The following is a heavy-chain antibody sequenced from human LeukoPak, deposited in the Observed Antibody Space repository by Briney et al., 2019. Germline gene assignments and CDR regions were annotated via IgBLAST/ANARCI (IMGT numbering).Heavy chain of an antibody. CDR3: ARDQGSLTRSWYTGY. CDR2: INPNTGET. CDR1: GYTFTGYH. Sequence: GASVKVSCKASGYTFTGYHIHWVRQAPRLGLEWMGRINPNTGETNFAQKFQGRVTMTRDTSITTAYMELSSLRPDDTAVYFCARDQGSLTRSWYTGYWGQGTQVTVSS. V-gene: IGHV1-2*06. J-gene: IGHJ4*02. D-gene: IGHD6-13*01.